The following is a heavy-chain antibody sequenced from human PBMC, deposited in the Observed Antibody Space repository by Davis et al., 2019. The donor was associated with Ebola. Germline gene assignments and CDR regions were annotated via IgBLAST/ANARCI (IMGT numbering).Heavy chain of an antibody. CDR2: LGTSADT. J-gene: IGHJ3*01. V-gene: IGHV3-23*01. D-gene: IGHD2-21*02. CDR3: AKDTANIWFDV. Sequence: GESLKISCAASGFVFRNYVMSWVRQAPGKGLEWVSTLGTSADTYYADSVKGRFTISRDNAKNSVYLEMNSLRVEDTAMYYCAKDTANIWFDVWGQGTMVTVSS. CDR1: GFVFRNYV.